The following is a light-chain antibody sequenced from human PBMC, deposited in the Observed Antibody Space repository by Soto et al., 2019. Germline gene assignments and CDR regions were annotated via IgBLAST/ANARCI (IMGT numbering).Light chain of an antibody. CDR1: QSFRSNY. CDR2: CES. J-gene: IGKJ4*01. Sequence: EIVLTLSPGTLSLSSGEIATLSCRASQSFRSNYLAWYQQKPGQAPRLLIYCESSRATGIPDRFGCGVSGTDFTLTISILEPVYFAVYYCQQYASSPLTFGGGT. V-gene: IGKV3-20*01. CDR3: QQYASSPLT.